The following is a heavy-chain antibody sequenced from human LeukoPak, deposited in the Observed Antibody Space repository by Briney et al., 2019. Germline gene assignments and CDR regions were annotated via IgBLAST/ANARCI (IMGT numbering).Heavy chain of an antibody. D-gene: IGHD4-23*01. CDR2: IKQEGSEK. CDR1: GFTFNSYW. V-gene: IGHV3-7*05. J-gene: IGHJ4*02. Sequence: GGSLRLSCAASGFTFNSYWMNWVRQAPGKGLEFVANIKQEGSEKYYVDSVKGRFTISRDNAKNSLYLQMNGLRAEDTAVYYCAANGGPFDFWGQGTLVTVSA. CDR3: AANGGPFDF.